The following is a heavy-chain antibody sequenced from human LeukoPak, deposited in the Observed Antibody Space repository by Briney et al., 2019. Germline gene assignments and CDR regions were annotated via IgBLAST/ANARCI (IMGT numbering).Heavy chain of an antibody. CDR1: GFTFSSSW. J-gene: IGHJ3*01. D-gene: IGHD5-18*01. CDR2: IKQDGSEK. Sequence: PGGSLRLSCAASGFTFSSSWMSWVRQAPGKGLEWVANIKQDGSEKNYVDSVKGRFTISRDNAKNSMYLQMNSLRADDTAEYYCARDRGYNAFDVWGQGTTVSVSS. V-gene: IGHV3-7*01. CDR3: ARDRGYNAFDV.